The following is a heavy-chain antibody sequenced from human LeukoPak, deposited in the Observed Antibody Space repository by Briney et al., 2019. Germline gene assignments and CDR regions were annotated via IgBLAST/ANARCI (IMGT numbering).Heavy chain of an antibody. CDR2: INHSGST. J-gene: IGHJ6*02. CDR1: GGSFSGYY. V-gene: IGHV4-34*01. D-gene: IGHD2-2*02. Sequence: PSETLSPTCAVYGGSFSGYYWSWIRQPPGKGLEWIGEINHSGSTNYNPSLKSRVTISVDTSKNQFSLKLSSVTAADTAVYYCARGRYCSSTSCYTEGYYYYGMDVWGQGTTVTVSS. CDR3: ARGRYCSSTSCYTEGYYYYGMDV.